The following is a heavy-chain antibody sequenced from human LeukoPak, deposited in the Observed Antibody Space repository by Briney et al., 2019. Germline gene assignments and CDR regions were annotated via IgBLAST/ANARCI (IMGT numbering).Heavy chain of an antibody. CDR1: GGSFSGYY. V-gene: IGHV4-34*01. CDR2: INHSGST. Sequence: SETLSLTCAVYGGSFSGYYWGWIRQPPGKGLEWIGEINHSGSTNYNPSLKGRVTISVDTSKNQFSLKLSSVTAADTAVYYCARRRCSSTSCYALDSAFDIWGQGTMVTVSS. J-gene: IGHJ3*02. D-gene: IGHD2-2*01. CDR3: ARRRCSSTSCYALDSAFDI.